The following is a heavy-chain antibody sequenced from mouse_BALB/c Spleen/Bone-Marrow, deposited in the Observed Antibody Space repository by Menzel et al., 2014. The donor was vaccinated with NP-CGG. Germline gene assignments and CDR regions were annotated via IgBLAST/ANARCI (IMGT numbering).Heavy chain of an antibody. CDR2: IRNKANGYTT. CDR1: GFTFTDYY. V-gene: IGHV7-3*02. Sequence: EVQLVESGGGLVQPGGSLRLSCATSGFTFTDYYMSWVRQPPGKALEWLGFIRNKANGYTTEYSASVKGRFTISRDNSQSILYLQMNTRRAEDMATYYCARDRRYDLAWFAYWGQGTLVTVSA. J-gene: IGHJ3*01. D-gene: IGHD2-14*01. CDR3: ARDRRYDLAWFAY.